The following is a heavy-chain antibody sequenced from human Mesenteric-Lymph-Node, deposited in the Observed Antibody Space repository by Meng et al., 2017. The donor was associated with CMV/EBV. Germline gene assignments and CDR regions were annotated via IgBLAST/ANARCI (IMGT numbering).Heavy chain of an antibody. Sequence: GSLRLSCKGSGYSFTSYWIGWVRQMPGKGLEWMGIIYPGDSDTRYSPSFQGQVTISADKSISTAYLQWSSLKASDTAMYYCVSVVGSGWYGVFDSWGQGTLVTVSS. D-gene: IGHD6-19*01. V-gene: IGHV5-51*01. CDR1: GYSFTSYW. CDR2: IYPGDSDT. J-gene: IGHJ4*02. CDR3: VSVVGSGWYGVFDS.